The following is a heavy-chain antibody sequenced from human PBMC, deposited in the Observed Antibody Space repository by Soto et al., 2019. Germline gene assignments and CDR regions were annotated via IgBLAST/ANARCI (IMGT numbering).Heavy chain of an antibody. CDR3: TSAPFSGWYEMWVDY. CDR2: IKSKTDGGTS. J-gene: IGHJ4*02. D-gene: IGHD6-19*01. Sequence: EVQLVESGGGLVKPGGSLRLSCAASGFTFSNVWMNWVRQAPGKGLEWVGRIKSKTDGGTSDYAAPVKGRFTISRDDSKNTLYLQMNSLKTEDTAVYYCTSAPFSGWYEMWVDYWGQRTLVTVSA. V-gene: IGHV3-15*07. CDR1: GFTFSNVW.